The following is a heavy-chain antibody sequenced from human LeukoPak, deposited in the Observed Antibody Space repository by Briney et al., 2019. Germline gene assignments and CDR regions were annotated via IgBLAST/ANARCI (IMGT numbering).Heavy chain of an antibody. J-gene: IGHJ3*02. V-gene: IGHV4-4*09. CDR2: IYTSGST. CDR1: GGSIGSYY. Sequence: PSETLSLTCTVSGGSIGSYYWSWIRQPPGKGMEWIGYIYTSGSTNYNPSLKSRVTISVDTSKNQFSLKLSSVTAADTAVYYCARHYPGGYYYDSSGYYTGAFDIWGQGTMVTVSS. CDR3: ARHYPGGYYYDSSGYYTGAFDI. D-gene: IGHD3-22*01.